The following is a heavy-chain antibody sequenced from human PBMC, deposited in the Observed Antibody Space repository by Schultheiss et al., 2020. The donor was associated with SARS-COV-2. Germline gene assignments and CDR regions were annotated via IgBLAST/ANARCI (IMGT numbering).Heavy chain of an antibody. CDR2: IYPGDSDT. CDR3: ARIYYDILTGGGGMDV. V-gene: IGHV5-51*01. D-gene: IGHD3-9*01. J-gene: IGHJ6*02. CDR1: GYSFTSYW. Sequence: GGSLRLSCKGSGYSFTSYWIGWVRQMPGKGLEWMGIIYPGDSDTRYSPSFQGQVTISADKSISTAYLQWSSLKASDTAMYYCARIYYDILTGGGGMDVWGQGTTVTVSS.